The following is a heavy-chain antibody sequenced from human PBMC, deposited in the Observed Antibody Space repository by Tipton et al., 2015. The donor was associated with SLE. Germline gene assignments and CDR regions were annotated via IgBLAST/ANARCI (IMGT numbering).Heavy chain of an antibody. D-gene: IGHD2-21*02. CDR3: AGRGDLVVVTSYFDH. Sequence: TLSLTCSVSGASISSNYWSWIRQPPGKGLEWIGYTLHTGGSNYSPSLKSRVTMSVDASRFQFSLKLTSVTAADTAVYYCAGRGDLVVVTSYFDHWGQGTLVTVST. V-gene: IGHV4-59*01. CDR1: GASISSNY. CDR2: TLHTGGS. J-gene: IGHJ4*02.